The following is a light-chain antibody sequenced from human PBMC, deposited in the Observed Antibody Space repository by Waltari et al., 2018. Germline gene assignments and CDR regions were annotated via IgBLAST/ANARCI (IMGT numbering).Light chain of an antibody. V-gene: IGLV1-47*01. Sequence: QSVLTQPPSVSGTPGQRLTISCSGSGSNIKSSYIYWYQKLAGSAPKLLIFENYQRPSGVPDRFSASKTGPSASLAINGLRSDDEALYYCATWDDSRSFFGGGTKLTVL. CDR1: GSNIKSSY. J-gene: IGLJ2*01. CDR2: ENY. CDR3: ATWDDSRSF.